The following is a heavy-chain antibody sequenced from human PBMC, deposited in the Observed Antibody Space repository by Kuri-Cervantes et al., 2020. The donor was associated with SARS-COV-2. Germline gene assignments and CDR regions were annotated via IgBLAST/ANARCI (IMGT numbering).Heavy chain of an antibody. J-gene: IGHJ4*02. V-gene: IGHV3-21*04. D-gene: IGHD3-3*01. CDR2: ISSSSSYI. CDR3: ARQDFKREIDY. Sequence: GESLKISCAASGFTFSSYSMNWVRQAPGKGLEWVSSISSSSSYIYYADSVKGRFTISRDNAKNSLYLQMNSLRAEDTAVYYCARQDFKREIDYWGQGTLVTVSS. CDR1: GFTFSSYS.